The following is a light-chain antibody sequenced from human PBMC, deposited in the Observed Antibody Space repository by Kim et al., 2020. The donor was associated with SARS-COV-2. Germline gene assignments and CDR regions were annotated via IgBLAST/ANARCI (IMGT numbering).Light chain of an antibody. V-gene: IGLV1-47*01. CDR1: NSNIGSNY. Sequence: GQRVTISWSGSNSNIGSNYVYWYQQLPGTAPKLLIYRNNQRPSGVPDRFSGSKSGTSASLAISGLRSEDEADYYCAAWDDSLSGWVFGGGTKVTVL. CDR2: RNN. CDR3: AAWDDSLSGWV. J-gene: IGLJ3*02.